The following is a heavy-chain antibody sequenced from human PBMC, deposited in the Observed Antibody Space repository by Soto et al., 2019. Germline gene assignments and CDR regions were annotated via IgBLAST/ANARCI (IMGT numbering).Heavy chain of an antibody. Sequence: ASVKVSCKASGFTFTSSAVQWVRQARGQRLEWIGWIVVGSGNTNYAQKFQERVTITRDMPTSTAYMELSSLRSDDTAVYYCAALGPDSSGLDYWGQGTLVTVSS. J-gene: IGHJ4*02. CDR2: IVVGSGNT. CDR1: GFTFTSSA. D-gene: IGHD3-22*01. V-gene: IGHV1-58*01. CDR3: AALGPDSSGLDY.